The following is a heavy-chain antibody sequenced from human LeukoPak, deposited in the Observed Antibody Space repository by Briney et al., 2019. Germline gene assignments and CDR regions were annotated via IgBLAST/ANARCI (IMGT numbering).Heavy chain of an antibody. Sequence: PSETLSLTCTVSGYSISSGYYWGWIRQPPGKGLEWIGSIYHSGSTYYNPSLKSRVTISVGTSKNQFSLKLSSVTAADTAVYYCASLSSGSFDYWGQGTLVTVSS. D-gene: IGHD1-26*01. CDR3: ASLSSGSFDY. CDR1: GYSISSGYY. V-gene: IGHV4-38-2*02. CDR2: IYHSGST. J-gene: IGHJ4*02.